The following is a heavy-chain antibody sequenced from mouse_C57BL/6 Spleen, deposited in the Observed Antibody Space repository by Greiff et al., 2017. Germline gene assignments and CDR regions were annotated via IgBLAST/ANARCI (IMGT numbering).Heavy chain of an antibody. CDR2: IYPRSGNT. D-gene: IGHD1-1*01. CDR3: ARRGTTVVATEDYAMDY. CDR1: CYTFTSYG. V-gene: IGHV1-81*01. Sequence: QVQLQQSGAELARPGASVKLSCKASCYTFTSYGISWVKQRTGQGLEWIGEIYPRSGNTYYNEKFKGKATLTADKSSSTAYMELRSLTSEDSAVYFCARRGTTVVATEDYAMDYWGQGTSVTVAS. J-gene: IGHJ4*01.